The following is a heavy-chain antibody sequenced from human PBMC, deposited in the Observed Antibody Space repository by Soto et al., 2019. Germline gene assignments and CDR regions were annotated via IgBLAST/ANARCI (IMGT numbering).Heavy chain of an antibody. J-gene: IGHJ6*02. CDR2: INPTGGDT. V-gene: IGHV1-46*01. D-gene: IGHD2-2*01. CDR1: GYTFTTYV. CDR3: ARGSYASNVFIMDV. Sequence: GASVEVSCKAFGYTFTTYVIHWVLQAPGQGFEWLGRINPTGGDTVYAQKFQGRVSVTRDTSTSTVNIELGSLTSKDTAVYYCARGSYASNVFIMDVWGQGTAVTVSS.